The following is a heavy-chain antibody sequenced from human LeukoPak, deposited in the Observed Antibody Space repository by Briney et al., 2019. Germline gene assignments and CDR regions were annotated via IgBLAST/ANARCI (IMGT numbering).Heavy chain of an antibody. CDR2: IYSGGST. CDR3: AKRGVVIRVILVGFHKEAYYFDS. D-gene: IGHD3-22*01. CDR1: GFTVSSNY. J-gene: IGHJ4*02. Sequence: GGSLRLSCAASGFTVSSNYMSWVRQAPGKGLEWVSVIYSGGSTYYADSVKGRFTISRDNSKNTLYLQMNSLRAEDTAVYFGAKRGVVIRVILVGFHKEAYYFDSWGQGALVTVSS. V-gene: IGHV3-66*02.